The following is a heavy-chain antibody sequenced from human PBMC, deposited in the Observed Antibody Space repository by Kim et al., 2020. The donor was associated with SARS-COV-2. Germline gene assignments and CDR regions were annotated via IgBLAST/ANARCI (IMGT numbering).Heavy chain of an antibody. CDR1: GLSFSTYW. CDR2: IKQDGSTK. J-gene: IGHJ5*02. V-gene: IGHV3-7*03. D-gene: IGHD3-10*01. Sequence: GGSLRLSCGDSGLSFSTYWMTWVRQAPGKGLEWVATIKQDGSTKYYGDSVKGRFTVSRDNAGKLLYLQMNALRVEDTAVYYCSRRLGRGWFDPWGQGTRV. CDR3: SRRLGRGWFDP.